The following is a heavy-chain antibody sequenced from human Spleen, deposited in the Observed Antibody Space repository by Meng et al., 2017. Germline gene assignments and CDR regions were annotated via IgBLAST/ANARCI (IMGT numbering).Heavy chain of an antibody. CDR1: GGSFSGYY. J-gene: IGHJ4*02. D-gene: IGHD3-3*01. Sequence: GSLRLSCAVYGGSFSGYYWSWIRQPPGKGLEWIGEINNSGSTNYNPSHKSRVTISVDTTKNQFSRKLSTVTPADTAVYYGARRRFFGTVLWFDYWGQGTLVTVSS. V-gene: IGHV4-34*01. CDR2: INNSGST. CDR3: ARRRFFGTVLWFDY.